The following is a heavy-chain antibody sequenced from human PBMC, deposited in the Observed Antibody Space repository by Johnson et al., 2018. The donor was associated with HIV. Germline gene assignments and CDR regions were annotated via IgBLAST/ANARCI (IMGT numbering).Heavy chain of an antibody. Sequence: VQLVESGGGLIQPGGSLRLSCSASGFTVSTTYMRWVRQAPGKGLEWVSALSGSGDSTYFADSLKGRFTLSSDNSKNTLYLQMNSRTDEDTAVYYCARENYDYVWESYRKGGAFDIWGQGTMVTVSS. CDR2: SGSGDST. CDR1: GFTVSTTY. V-gene: IGHV3-53*01. J-gene: IGHJ3*02. D-gene: IGHD3-16*02. CDR3: ARENYDYVWESYRKGGAFDI.